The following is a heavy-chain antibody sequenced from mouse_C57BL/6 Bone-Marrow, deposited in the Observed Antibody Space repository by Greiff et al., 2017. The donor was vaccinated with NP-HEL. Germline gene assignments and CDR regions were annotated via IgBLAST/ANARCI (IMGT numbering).Heavy chain of an antibody. CDR2: IRLKSDNYAT. D-gene: IGHD1-1*01. J-gene: IGHJ2*01. V-gene: IGHV6-3*01. CDR3: TCLITTVVATRGYYFDY. Sequence: EVKLMESGGGLVQPGGSMKLSCVASGFTFSNYWMNWVRQSPEKGLEWVAQIRLKSDNYATHYAESVKGRFTISRDDSKSSVYLQMNNLRAEDTGIYYCTCLITTVVATRGYYFDYWGQGTTLTVSS. CDR1: GFTFSNYW.